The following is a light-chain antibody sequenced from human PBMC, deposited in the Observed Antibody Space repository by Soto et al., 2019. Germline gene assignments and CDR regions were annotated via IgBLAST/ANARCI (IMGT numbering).Light chain of an antibody. Sequence: QSVLTQPRSVSGSPGQSVTISCTGTSSDVGGYNYVSWYQQHPGKAPKLMIYDVSKRPSGVPDRFSGSKSGNTASLTISGLQAEVEADYYCCSYAGSYTHVFGTGTKVTVL. J-gene: IGLJ1*01. CDR1: SSDVGGYNY. CDR2: DVS. CDR3: CSYAGSYTHV. V-gene: IGLV2-11*01.